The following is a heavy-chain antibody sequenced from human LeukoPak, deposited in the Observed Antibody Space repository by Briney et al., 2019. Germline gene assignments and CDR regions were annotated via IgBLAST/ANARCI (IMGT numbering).Heavy chain of an antibody. CDR2: IYYSGNT. V-gene: IGHV4-38-2*02. CDR1: GYSISSGYY. Sequence: PSETLSLTCSVSGYSISSGYYWAWIRQSPGKGLEWIGSIYYSGNTFRNPSLKSRVTISVDTSKNQFSLKLTSVTAADTAVYYCARVFCSTTSCFDVAGFDYWGQGALVTVSS. CDR3: ARVFCSTTSCFDVAGFDY. J-gene: IGHJ4*02. D-gene: IGHD2-2*01.